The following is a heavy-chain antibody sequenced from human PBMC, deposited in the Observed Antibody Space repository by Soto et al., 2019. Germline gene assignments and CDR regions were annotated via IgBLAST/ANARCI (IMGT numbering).Heavy chain of an antibody. V-gene: IGHV4-39*01. D-gene: IGHD6-6*01. J-gene: IGHJ4*02. Sequence: SETLSLTCSVSGGSISSPTYYWGWIRQPPGKGLEWIGSIYYSGSTYYSPSLKSRVTISVDTSKNQFSLKVSSVTAADTAVYYCARLPGITSSRRDYRGQGTLVTVSS. CDR3: ARLPGITSSRRDY. CDR2: IYYSGST. CDR1: GGSISSPTYY.